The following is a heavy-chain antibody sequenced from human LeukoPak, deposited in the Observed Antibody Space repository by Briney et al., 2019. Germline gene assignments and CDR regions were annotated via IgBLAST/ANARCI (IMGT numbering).Heavy chain of an antibody. V-gene: IGHV1-18*01. J-gene: IGHJ6*02. CDR2: ISAYNGNT. CDR1: GYTFTSYG. CDR3: ASWGAAMDYYYGMDV. Sequence: GSVKVSCKASGYTFTSYGISWVRQAPGQGLEWMGWISAYNGNTDYAQKLQGRVTMTTDTSTSTAYMELRSLRSDDTAVYYCASWGAAMDYYYGMDVWGQGTTVTVSS. D-gene: IGHD5-18*01.